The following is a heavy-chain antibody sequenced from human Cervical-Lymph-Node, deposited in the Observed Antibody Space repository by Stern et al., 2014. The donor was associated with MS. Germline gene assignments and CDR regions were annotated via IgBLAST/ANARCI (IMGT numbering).Heavy chain of an antibody. CDR2: IYPDDSDI. CDR3: ARPPPRRKWDDPNYGMDV. Sequence: EVQLVQSGAEVKKPGESLKISCKGSGYTFTNNWIAWVRQMPGKGLEWMGIIYPDDSDIRYSPALQGQVTPPAEQSISTSPLTWSSLKAADSAVYYCARPPPRRKWDDPNYGMDVWGQGTTVTVSS. V-gene: IGHV5-51*03. D-gene: IGHD1-1*01. CDR1: GYTFTNNW. J-gene: IGHJ6*02.